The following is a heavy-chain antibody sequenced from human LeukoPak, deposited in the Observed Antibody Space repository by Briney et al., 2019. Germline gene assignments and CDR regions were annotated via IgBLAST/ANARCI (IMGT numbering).Heavy chain of an antibody. CDR2: IKQDGSEK. CDR1: GFTFSDYW. Sequence: GGSLRLSCAASGFTFSDYWMNWVRQPPGKGLEWVANIKQDGSEKYYVDSVKGRFTISRGNTKNSLYLQMNSLRAEDTAVYYCVRGSRSSGWHYFDYWGQGTLVTVSS. D-gene: IGHD6-19*01. V-gene: IGHV3-7*01. J-gene: IGHJ4*02. CDR3: VRGSRSSGWHYFDY.